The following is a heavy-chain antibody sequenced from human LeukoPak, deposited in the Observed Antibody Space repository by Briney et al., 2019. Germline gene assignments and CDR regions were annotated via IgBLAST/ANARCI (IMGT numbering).Heavy chain of an antibody. CDR2: IYYSGST. Sequence: SETLSLTCSVSGGSISGYYWNWIRQPSGRGLEWIGDIYYSGSTDYNPSLKSRVTISVDTSKNQFSLRLSSVTAADTAVYYCARLIYGCVVTAIDYWGQGTLVTVSS. CDR1: GGSISGYY. J-gene: IGHJ4*02. V-gene: IGHV4-59*01. D-gene: IGHD2-21*02. CDR3: ARLIYGCVVTAIDY.